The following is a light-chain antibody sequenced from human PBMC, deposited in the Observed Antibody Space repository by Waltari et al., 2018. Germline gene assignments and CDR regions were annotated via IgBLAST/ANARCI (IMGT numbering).Light chain of an antibody. CDR1: QSILYRSSTRNA. V-gene: IGKV4-1*01. CDR3: QQYYNAPLT. CDR2: WAA. J-gene: IGKJ4*01. Sequence: DIVMTQSPDSLAVSLGERATINCKSSQSILYRSSTRNALAWYQQKPGPPPKLLFFWAATRESGAPDRFSVSGSGTDFTLTISSLQAEDVAVYYCQQYYNAPLTFGGGTKVEIK.